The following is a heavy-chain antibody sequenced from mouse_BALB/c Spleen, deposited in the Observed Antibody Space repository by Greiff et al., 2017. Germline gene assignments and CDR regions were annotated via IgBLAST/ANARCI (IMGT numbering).Heavy chain of an antibody. CDR1: GFTFSSFG. CDR2: ISSGSSTI. Sequence: DVKLVESGGGLVQPGGSRKLSCAASGFTFSSFGMHWVRQAPEKGLEWVAYISSGSSTIYYADTVKGRFTISRDNPKNTLFLQMTSLRSEDTAMYYCAGGYYGSSFGWFAYWGQGTLVTVSA. D-gene: IGHD1-1*01. CDR3: AGGYYGSSFGWFAY. J-gene: IGHJ3*01. V-gene: IGHV5-17*02.